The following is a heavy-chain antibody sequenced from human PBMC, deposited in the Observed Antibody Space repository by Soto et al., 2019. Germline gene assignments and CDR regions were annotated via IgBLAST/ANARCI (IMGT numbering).Heavy chain of an antibody. CDR1: GGTFSPYT. V-gene: IGHV1-69*08. Sequence: QVQLVQSGAEVKKPGSSVKVSCKASGGTFSPYTINWVRQAPGQGLEWMGRIIPFHGVTNYAQKFQARVKITAAKSTSKAYMELSGLRFEDTAMYYCTRDWEITVSTWSFGGFWGRGTLVTVSS. CDR3: TRDWEITVSTWSFGGF. J-gene: IGHJ1*01. D-gene: IGHD3-10*01. CDR2: IIPFHGVT.